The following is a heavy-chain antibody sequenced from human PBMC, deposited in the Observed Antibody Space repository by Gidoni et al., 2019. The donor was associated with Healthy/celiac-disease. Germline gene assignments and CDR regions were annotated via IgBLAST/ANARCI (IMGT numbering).Heavy chain of an antibody. D-gene: IGHD3-22*01. J-gene: IGHJ5*02. CDR3: ARYGWGYYYASSGYR. Sequence: VQLVQSGAEVKKHGSSVKLSCKASGGTFSSYAISWVRQAPGQGLEWMGWIITIFGTANDAQKFQGRVTITADESTSTAYMELSSLRSEDTAVYYCARYGWGYYYASSGYRWGQGTLVTVSS. V-gene: IGHV1-69*01. CDR1: GGTFSSYA. CDR2: IITIFGTA.